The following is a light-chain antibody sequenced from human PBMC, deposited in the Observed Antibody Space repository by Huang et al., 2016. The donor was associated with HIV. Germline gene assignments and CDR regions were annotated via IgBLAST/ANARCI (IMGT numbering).Light chain of an antibody. CDR2: AAS. Sequence: MTQSPHSLSASIGDRVTLTCRASRDISTFLAWYQQKPGKPPRLLIYAASILHSGVPARFSGGGSGTNFTLTVSSLQPEDVANYYCQKYDSAPRTFGQGTKLEL. J-gene: IGKJ1*01. V-gene: IGKV1-27*01. CDR3: QKYDSAPRT. CDR1: RDISTF.